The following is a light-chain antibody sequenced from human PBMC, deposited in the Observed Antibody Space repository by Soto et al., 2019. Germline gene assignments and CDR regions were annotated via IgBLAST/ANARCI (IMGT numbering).Light chain of an antibody. Sequence: QSVLTQPASVSGSPGQSITISCTGSSSDVGGYNHVSWYQQHPGKAPKLMVYDVNRRPPGVPDRFFGSKSGNTASLTVSGLQAEDEADYYCVSFAGGTYVFGTGTKLTVL. J-gene: IGLJ1*01. CDR1: SSDVGGYNH. CDR3: VSFAGGTYV. CDR2: DVN. V-gene: IGLV2-8*01.